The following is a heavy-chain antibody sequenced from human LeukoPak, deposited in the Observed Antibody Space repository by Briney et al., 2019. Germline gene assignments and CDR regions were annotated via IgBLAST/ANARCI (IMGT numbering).Heavy chain of an antibody. Sequence: SVKVSCKTSGGTFSSYGISWVRQAPGQGLEGMGGIIPIFATANYAQKFQGRVTITTDESTSTAYMELSSLRSEDTAVYYCASSTRGVHEYSYGGYFDYWGQGTLVTVSS. CDR2: IIPIFATA. J-gene: IGHJ4*02. D-gene: IGHD5-18*01. CDR1: GGTFSSYG. V-gene: IGHV1-69*05. CDR3: ASSTRGVHEYSYGGYFDY.